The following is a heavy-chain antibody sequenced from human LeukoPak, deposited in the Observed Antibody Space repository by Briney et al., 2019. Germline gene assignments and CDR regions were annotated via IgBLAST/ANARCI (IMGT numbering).Heavy chain of an antibody. CDR2: IYYSGST. CDR1: GGSISSYY. D-gene: IGHD3/OR15-3a*01. CDR3: ARGLGPYIDY. Sequence: SETLSLTCTVSGGSISSYYWSWVRQPPGKGLEWVGYIYYSGSTNYNPSLKSRVTISVDTSKNQFSLKQSPVTAAETAVYYCARGLGPYIDYWGQGTRVTVSS. V-gene: IGHV4-59*01. J-gene: IGHJ4*02.